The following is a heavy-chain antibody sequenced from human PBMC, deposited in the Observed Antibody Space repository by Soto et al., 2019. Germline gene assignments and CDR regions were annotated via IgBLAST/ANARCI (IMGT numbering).Heavy chain of an antibody. J-gene: IGHJ5*02. CDR3: ATSYDTGFDP. V-gene: IGHV1-18*01. D-gene: IGHD3-9*01. CDR1: GYKFSTYA. CDR2: ITPNSGYT. Sequence: QLQLTQSGGEARKPGASVMVSCAASGYKFSTYAISWLRQAPGQGLEWMGLITPNSGYTNYAQKFQGRLILTTDIPSSTAYMELTSLRYDDTAIYYCATSYDTGFDPWGQGTLVSVS.